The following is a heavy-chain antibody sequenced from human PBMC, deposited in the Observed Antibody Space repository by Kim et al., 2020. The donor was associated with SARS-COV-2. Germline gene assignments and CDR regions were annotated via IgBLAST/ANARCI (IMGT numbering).Heavy chain of an antibody. V-gene: IGHV4-39*01. Sequence: NPSLKSRVTISVDTSKNQFSLKLSSVTAADTAVDYCARLGGAAADYGMDVWGQGTTVTVSS. J-gene: IGHJ6*02. CDR3: ARLGGAAADYGMDV. D-gene: IGHD6-13*01.